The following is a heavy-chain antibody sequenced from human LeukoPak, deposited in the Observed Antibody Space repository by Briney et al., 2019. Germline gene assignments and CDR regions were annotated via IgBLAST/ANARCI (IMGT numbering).Heavy chain of an antibody. CDR3: AKEPHYYDSSGYY. CDR2: ISGDGDIT. Sequence: PGGSLRLSCAASGFTFDDYAMHWVRQAPGKGLEWISLISGDGDITYYTDSVKGRFTISRDNRKNSLYLQMSSLRTEDTALYHCAKEPHYYDSSGYYWGQGTLVTVSS. V-gene: IGHV3-43*02. J-gene: IGHJ4*02. D-gene: IGHD3-22*01. CDR1: GFTFDDYA.